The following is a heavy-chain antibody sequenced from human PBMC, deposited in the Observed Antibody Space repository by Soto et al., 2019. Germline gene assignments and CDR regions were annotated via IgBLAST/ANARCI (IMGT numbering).Heavy chain of an antibody. D-gene: IGHD2-15*01. CDR3: ARTSLVVVVAATSGVDAFDI. CDR1: GGSISSGGYS. J-gene: IGHJ3*02. Sequence: SETLSLTCAVSGGSISSGGYSWSWIRQPPGKGLEWIGYIYHSGSTYYNPSLKSRVTISVDRSKNQFSLKLSSVTAADTAVYYCARTSLVVVVAATSGVDAFDIWGQGTMVTVSS. CDR2: IYHSGST. V-gene: IGHV4-30-2*01.